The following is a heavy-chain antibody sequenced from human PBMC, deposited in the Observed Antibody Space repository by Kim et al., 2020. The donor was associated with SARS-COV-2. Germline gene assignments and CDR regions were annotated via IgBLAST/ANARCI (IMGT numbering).Heavy chain of an antibody. Sequence: GGSLRLSCAASGFTFSSYGMHWVRQAPGKGLEWVAVIWYDGSNKYYADSVKGRFTISRDNSKNTLYLQMNSLRAEDTAVYYCARSAGYMYYFDYWGQGALVTVSS. D-gene: IGHD5-12*01. V-gene: IGHV3-33*01. CDR2: IWYDGSNK. J-gene: IGHJ4*02. CDR1: GFTFSSYG. CDR3: ARSAGYMYYFDY.